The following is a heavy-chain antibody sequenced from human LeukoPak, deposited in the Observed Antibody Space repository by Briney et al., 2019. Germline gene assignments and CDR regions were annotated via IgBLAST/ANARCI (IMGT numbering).Heavy chain of an antibody. Sequence: ASVKVSYKASGGTFSSYAISWVRQAPGQGLEWMGGIIPIFGTANYAQKFQGRVTITADESTSTAYMELSSLRSEDTAVYYCARLRYCSSTSCSTPTGNWFDPWGQGTLVTVSS. CDR1: GGTFSSYA. D-gene: IGHD2-2*01. J-gene: IGHJ5*02. CDR3: ARLRYCSSTSCSTPTGNWFDP. V-gene: IGHV1-69*13. CDR2: IIPIFGTA.